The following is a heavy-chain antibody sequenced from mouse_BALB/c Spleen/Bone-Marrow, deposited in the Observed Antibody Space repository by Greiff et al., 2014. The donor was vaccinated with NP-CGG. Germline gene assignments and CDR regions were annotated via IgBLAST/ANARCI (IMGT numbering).Heavy chain of an antibody. CDR1: GYTFTSCY. CDR3: ARDTMDY. J-gene: IGHJ4*01. V-gene: IGHV1S56*01. CDR2: IYPGNVNT. Sequence: QVHVKQSGPELVKPGASVRISCKASGYTFTSCYIHWVKQRPGQGLEWIGWIYPGNVNTKYNEKFKGKATLTADKSSSTAYMQLSSLTSEDSAVYFCARDTMDYWGQGTSVTVSS.